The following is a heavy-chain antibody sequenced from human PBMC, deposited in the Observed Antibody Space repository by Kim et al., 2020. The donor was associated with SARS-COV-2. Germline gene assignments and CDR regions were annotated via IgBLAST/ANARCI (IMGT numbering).Heavy chain of an antibody. V-gene: IGHV3-33*06. J-gene: IGHJ4*02. CDR3: AKDHSRGLTGYFSY. Sequence: ADAVKGRFTISRDNSKNTLYLQMNSLRAEDTAVYYCAKDHSRGLTGYFSYWGQGTLVTVSS. D-gene: IGHD3-9*01.